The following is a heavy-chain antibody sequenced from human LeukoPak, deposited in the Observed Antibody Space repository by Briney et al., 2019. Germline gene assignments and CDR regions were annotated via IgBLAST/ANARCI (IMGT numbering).Heavy chain of an antibody. D-gene: IGHD3-3*01. Sequence: KSGGSLRLSCAASGFTFSSYSMNWVRQAPGKGLEWVSSISSSSSYIYYADSVKGRFTISRNNAKNSLYLQMNSLRAEDTAVYYCARFLGRITISGVVPYGMDVWGQGTTVTVSS. V-gene: IGHV3-21*01. CDR3: ARFLGRITISGVVPYGMDV. CDR2: ISSSSSYI. J-gene: IGHJ6*02. CDR1: GFTFSSYS.